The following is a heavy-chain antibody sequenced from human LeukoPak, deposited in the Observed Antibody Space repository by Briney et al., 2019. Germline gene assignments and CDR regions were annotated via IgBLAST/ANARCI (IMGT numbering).Heavy chain of an antibody. CDR2: INHSGST. V-gene: IGHV4-38-2*02. J-gene: IGHJ4*02. D-gene: IGHD4-23*01. Sequence: PSETLSLTCIVSGYSISSGYYWSWIRQPPGKGLEWIGEINHSGSTNYNPSLKSRVTISVDTSKNQFSLKLSSVTAADTAVYYCASRSNDRTTLADDYWGQGTLVTVSS. CDR1: GYSISSGYY. CDR3: ASRSNDRTTLADDY.